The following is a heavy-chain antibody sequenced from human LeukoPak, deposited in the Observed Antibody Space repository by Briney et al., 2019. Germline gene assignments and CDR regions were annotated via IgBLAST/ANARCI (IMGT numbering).Heavy chain of an antibody. D-gene: IGHD3-10*01. CDR2: IYYSGST. J-gene: IGHJ3*02. V-gene: IGHV4-61*01. CDR3: AAVSGGAFDI. CDR1: GGSVSSGSYY. Sequence: SETLSLTCTVSGGSVSSGSYYWSWIRQPPGKGLEWIGYIYYSGSTNYNPSLKSRVTISVDTSKNQFSLKLSSVTAADTAVCYCAAVSGGAFDIWGQGTMVTVSS.